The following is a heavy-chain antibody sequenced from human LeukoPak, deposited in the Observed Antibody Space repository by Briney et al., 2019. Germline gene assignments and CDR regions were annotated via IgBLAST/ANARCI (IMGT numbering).Heavy chain of an antibody. CDR3: ANFGPASMGFVNY. J-gene: IGHJ4*02. D-gene: IGHD2-2*01. CDR1: GFGIRNYD. Sequence: GGSLRLSCEASGFGIRNYDMSWVRQAPGXXLEWVSAISGSGGSTYYADSVKGRFTISRDNSKNTLYLQMNSLRAEDTAVYYCANFGPASMGFVNYWGQGTLVTVSS. V-gene: IGHV3-23*01. CDR2: ISGSGGST.